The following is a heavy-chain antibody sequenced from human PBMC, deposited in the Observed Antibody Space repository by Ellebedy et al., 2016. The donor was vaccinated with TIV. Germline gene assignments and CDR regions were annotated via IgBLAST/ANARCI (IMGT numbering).Heavy chain of an antibody. CDR2: INQHGTEI. J-gene: IGHJ4*02. D-gene: IGHD6-13*01. CDR1: GFTFSYYW. V-gene: IGHV3-7*01. CDR3: VRALAAAASY. Sequence: GESLKISXAASGFTFSYYWMHWVRQAPGKGLEWVANINQHGTEIYYVDSVKGRFTISRDNTKASLYLQMHSLRVEDTALYYCVRALAAAASYWGQGTLVTVSS.